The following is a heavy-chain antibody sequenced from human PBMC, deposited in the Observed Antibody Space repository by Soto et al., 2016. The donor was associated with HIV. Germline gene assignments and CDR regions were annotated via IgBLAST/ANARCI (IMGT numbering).Heavy chain of an antibody. D-gene: IGHD7-27*01. CDR1: GYTFTGYY. V-gene: IGHV1-2*02. CDR3: ARDRADNNQSGERFDP. CDR2: INPNSGGT. J-gene: IGHJ5*02. Sequence: QVQLVQSGAEVKKPGASVKVSCKASGYTFTGYYMHWVRQAPGQGLEWMGWINPNSGGTNYAQKFQGRVTMTRDTSISTAYMELSRLRSDDTAVYYCARDRADNNQSGERFDPWGQGTLVTVSS.